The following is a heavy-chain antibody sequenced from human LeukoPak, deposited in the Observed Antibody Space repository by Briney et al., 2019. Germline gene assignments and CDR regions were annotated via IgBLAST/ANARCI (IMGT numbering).Heavy chain of an antibody. CDR3: HLVGTAVAGSGLRDY. D-gene: IGHD6-19*01. V-gene: IGHV3-30*01. Sequence: GRSLRLSCAASGFTFSSYAIHWVRQAPGKGLEWVAVISYDGSNKYYADSVKGRFTISRDNSKNTLYLQMNSLRAEDTAVYYCHLVGTAVAGSGLRDYWGQGTLVTVSS. CDR1: GFTFSSYA. J-gene: IGHJ4*02. CDR2: ISYDGSNK.